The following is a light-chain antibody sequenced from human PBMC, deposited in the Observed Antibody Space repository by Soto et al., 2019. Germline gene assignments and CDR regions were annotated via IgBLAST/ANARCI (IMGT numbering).Light chain of an antibody. CDR3: CSYTSRSTLV. Sequence: QSALTQPASVSGSPGQSITISCTGTNSDVGGFNYVSWYQQHPDKAPKLIIFEVTDRPSGVSNRFSGSKSGNTASLTISGLQSEDEAEYYCCSYTSRSTLVFGGGTQVTVL. CDR1: NSDVGGFNY. CDR2: EVT. J-gene: IGLJ2*01. V-gene: IGLV2-14*01.